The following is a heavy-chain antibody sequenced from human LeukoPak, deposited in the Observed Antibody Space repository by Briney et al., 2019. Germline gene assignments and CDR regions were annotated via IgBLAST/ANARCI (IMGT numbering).Heavy chain of an antibody. V-gene: IGHV3-48*04. CDR2: ISSSGSTI. J-gene: IGHJ3*02. D-gene: IGHD3-16*01. CDR3: ARMHYDYVWGSQSDGAFDI. Sequence: GGSLRLSCAASGFTFSSYALIWVRQAPGKGLEWVSYISSSGSTIYYADSVKGRFTISRDNAKNSLYLQMNSLRAEDTAVYYCARMHYDYVWGSQSDGAFDIWGQGTMVTVSS. CDR1: GFTFSSYA.